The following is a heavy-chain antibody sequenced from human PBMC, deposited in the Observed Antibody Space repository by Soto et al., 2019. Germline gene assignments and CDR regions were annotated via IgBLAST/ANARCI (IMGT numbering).Heavy chain of an antibody. CDR3: AKVRDNYGSXC. CDR1: GFTFSSYG. CDR2: IGSSGYST. D-gene: IGHD5-18*01. Sequence: PGGSLRLSCAASGFTFSSYGMSWVRQAPGKGLEWVSSIGSSGYSTYYADSVKGRFTISRDNSKNTLYLQMNSLRAEDTAVYYCAKVRDNYGSXCWGRGTLVTVSS. V-gene: IGHV3-23*01. J-gene: IGHJ4*02.